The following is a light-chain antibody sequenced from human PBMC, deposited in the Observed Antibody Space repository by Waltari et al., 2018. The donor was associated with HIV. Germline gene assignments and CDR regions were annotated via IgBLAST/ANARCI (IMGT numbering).Light chain of an antibody. CDR1: RGIAND. Sequence: IQMTQSPSSLSASARDRLTITCRARRGIANDLGCDKQKVGQAPKRLFYASSRLQSGVPSSFGGSAAGKDFNHTISSQKPEDFVTYCGLQHHSNPPTFGGGTKVESK. CDR2: ASS. V-gene: IGKV1-17*01. CDR3: LQHHSNPPT. J-gene: IGKJ4*01.